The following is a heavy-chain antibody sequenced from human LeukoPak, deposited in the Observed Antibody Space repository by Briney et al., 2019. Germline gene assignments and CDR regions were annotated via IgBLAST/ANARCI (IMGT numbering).Heavy chain of an antibody. CDR1: GFTFRNYD. J-gene: IGHJ4*02. D-gene: IGHD6-19*01. V-gene: IGHV3-21*01. Sequence: GGSLRLPCGVSGFTFRNYDMNWVRQAPGKGLEGVSSFSPRSRYIYYADSVKGRFTISRENPTNSLYLQVNSLRAEDTAVYYCARDVGPRIAVAGSDSWGQGTLVTVSS. CDR2: FSPRSRYI. CDR3: ARDVGPRIAVAGSDS.